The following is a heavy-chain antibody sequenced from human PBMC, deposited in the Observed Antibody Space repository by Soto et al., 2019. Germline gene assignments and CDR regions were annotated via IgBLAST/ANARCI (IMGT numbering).Heavy chain of an antibody. V-gene: IGHV3-7*01. CDR3: ARDGQLVINYFDY. CDR1: GFTFSSYW. D-gene: IGHD6-13*01. CDR2: IKQDGSEK. J-gene: IGHJ4*02. Sequence: GGSLRLSCAASGFTFSSYWMSWVRQAPGKGLEWVANIKQDGSEKYYVDSVKGRFTISRDNAKNSLYLQMNSLRAEDTAVYYCARDGQLVINYFDYWGQGTLVTVSS.